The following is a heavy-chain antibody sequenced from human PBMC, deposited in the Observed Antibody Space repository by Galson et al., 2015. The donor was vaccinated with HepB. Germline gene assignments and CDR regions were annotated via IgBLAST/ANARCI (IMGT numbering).Heavy chain of an antibody. CDR3: AKAQFQDSYFDS. J-gene: IGHJ4*02. Sequence: SLRLSCAASGLTLSSHVVSWVRQAPGKGLQWLSTIGVGTYYTESVKGRFTVSRDNSKNTLYLQMNSLRAEDTAVYYCAKAQFQDSYFDSWGQGILVTVSS. CDR1: GLTLSSHV. CDR2: IGVGT. D-gene: IGHD3/OR15-3a*01. V-gene: IGHV3-23*01.